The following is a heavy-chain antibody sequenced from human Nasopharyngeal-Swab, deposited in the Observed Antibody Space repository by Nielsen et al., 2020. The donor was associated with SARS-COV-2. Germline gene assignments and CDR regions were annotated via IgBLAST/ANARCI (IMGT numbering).Heavy chain of an antibody. CDR2: MNQDGTGT. J-gene: IGHJ4*02. D-gene: IGHD3-3*01. CDR1: GFSFRTFW. Sequence: GGSLRLSCAASGFSFRTFWMTWVRQAPGKGLEWVACMNQDGTGTYYVDSVKGRFTISRDNAKNSLYLQMNSLRGEDTAVYYCARSRLTIFGVVIGPFDYWGQGTLVTVSS. V-gene: IGHV3-7*02. CDR3: ARSRLTIFGVVIGPFDY.